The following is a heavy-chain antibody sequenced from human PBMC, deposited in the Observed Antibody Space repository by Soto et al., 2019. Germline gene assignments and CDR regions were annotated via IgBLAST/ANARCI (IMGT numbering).Heavy chain of an antibody. Sequence: ASVKVSCKASGYTITNYDINWVRQATGQGPEYMGWMNPNSGKIGYVQKFQGRVTMTSNTSISTAYMELNSLRVEDTAVYYCARDGHDFWSGSDGGYHWGQGILVTVSS. CDR2: MNPNSGKI. CDR1: GYTITNYD. V-gene: IGHV1-8*01. D-gene: IGHD3-3*01. J-gene: IGHJ5*02. CDR3: ARDGHDFWSGSDGGYH.